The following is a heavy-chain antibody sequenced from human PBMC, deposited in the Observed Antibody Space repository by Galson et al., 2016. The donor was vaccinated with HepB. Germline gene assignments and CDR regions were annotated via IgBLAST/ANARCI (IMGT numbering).Heavy chain of an antibody. CDR2: VNPNSHNT. Sequence: SVKVSCKASGYTFTRYDINWVRQAPGQGLEWMGWVNPNSHNTGYAQKFQGRVTMTITTSTATAYMELSSLRPDDTALYYCARAEVGADSYYYYGLDVWGQGTAVTVSS. J-gene: IGHJ6*02. V-gene: IGHV1-8*01. CDR1: GYTFTRYD. CDR3: ARAEVGADSYYYYGLDV. D-gene: IGHD1-26*01.